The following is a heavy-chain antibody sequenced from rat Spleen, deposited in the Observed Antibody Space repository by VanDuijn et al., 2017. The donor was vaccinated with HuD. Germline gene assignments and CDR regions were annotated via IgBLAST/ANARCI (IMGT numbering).Heavy chain of an antibody. CDR1: GFTFSSFP. V-gene: IGHV5-46*01. Sequence: EVQLVESGGGLVQPGRSMKLSCVASGFTFSSFPMAWVRQTPTKGLEWVATISTRGGSTYYRDSVKGRFTISRDNAKSTLYLQMNSLRSEDTATYYCTNFALFDYWGQGVMVTVSS. J-gene: IGHJ2*01. CDR3: TNFALFDY. CDR2: ISTRGGST.